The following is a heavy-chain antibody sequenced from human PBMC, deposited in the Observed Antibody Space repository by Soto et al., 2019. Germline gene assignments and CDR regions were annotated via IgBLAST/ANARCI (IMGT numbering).Heavy chain of an antibody. CDR2: ISWNSGSI. D-gene: IGHD2-2*01. V-gene: IGHV3-9*01. J-gene: IGHJ3*02. CDR3: AKDRRPISPVPSRLHDAFDI. CDR1: GFTFDDYA. Sequence: GGSLRLSCAASGFTFDDYAMHWVRQAPGKGLEWVSGISWNSGSIGYADSVKGRFTISRDNAKNSLYLQMNSLRAEDTALYYCAKDRRPISPVPSRLHDAFDIWGQGTMVTVSS.